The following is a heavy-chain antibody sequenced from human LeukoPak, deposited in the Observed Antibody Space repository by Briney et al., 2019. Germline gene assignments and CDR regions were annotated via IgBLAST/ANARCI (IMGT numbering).Heavy chain of an antibody. CDR2: ISSSSSYI. J-gene: IGHJ4*02. V-gene: IGHV3-21*01. D-gene: IGHD3-9*01. CDR1: GFTFSSYS. Sequence: GGSLRLSCAASGFTFSSYSMNWVRQAPGKGLEWVSSISSSSSYIYYADSVKGRFTISRDNAKNSLYLQMNSLRAEDTAVYYCASSFHVGILTGYYKGGGGDYFDYWGQGTLVTVSS. CDR3: ASSFHVGILTGYYKGGGGDYFDY.